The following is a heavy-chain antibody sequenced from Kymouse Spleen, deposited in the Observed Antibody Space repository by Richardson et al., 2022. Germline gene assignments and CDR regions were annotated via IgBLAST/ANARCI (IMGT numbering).Heavy chain of an antibody. D-gene: IGHD3-9*01. CDR2: ISWNSGSI. V-gene: IGHV3-9*01. J-gene: IGHJ5*02. Sequence: EVQLVESGGGLVQPGRSLRLSCAASGFTFDDYAMHWVRQAPGKGLEWVSGISWNSGSIGYADSVKGRFTISRDNAKNSLYLQMNSLRAEDTALYYCAKGPLTGYSYNWFDPWGQGTLVTVSS. CDR3: AKGPLTGYSYNWFDP. CDR1: GFTFDDYA.